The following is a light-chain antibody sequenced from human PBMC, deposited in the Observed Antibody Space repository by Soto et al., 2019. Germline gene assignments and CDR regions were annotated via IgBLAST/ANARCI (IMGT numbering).Light chain of an antibody. V-gene: IGLV2-23*02. J-gene: IGLJ2*01. CDR3: CSYAGSSTEV. CDR2: EVT. Sequence: QSVVTQPASVSGSPGQSVTISCSGSDIGNYNLVSWYQHLPGRAPKLLIFEVTMRPSGISDRFSGSKSASTASLTISGLQAEDEADYYCCSYAGSSTEVFGGGTKLTVL. CDR1: SDIGNYNL.